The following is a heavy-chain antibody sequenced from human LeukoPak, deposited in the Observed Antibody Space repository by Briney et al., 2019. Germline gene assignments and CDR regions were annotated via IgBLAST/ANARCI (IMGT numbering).Heavy chain of an antibody. CDR2: IKEDGSAK. V-gene: IGHV3-7*01. D-gene: IGHD6-13*01. CDR1: GFTFSNYW. Sequence: GGSLRLSCAASGFTFSNYWMIWVRQAPGKGLEWVANIKEDGSAKYYLDSVKGRFTISRDNANNSLYLQMTSLKAEDTALYYCAREPFAAPWDYWGQGALVTVSS. CDR3: AREPFAAPWDY. J-gene: IGHJ4*02.